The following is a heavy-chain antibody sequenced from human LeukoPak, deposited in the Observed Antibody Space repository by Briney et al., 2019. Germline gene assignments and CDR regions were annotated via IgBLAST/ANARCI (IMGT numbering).Heavy chain of an antibody. CDR1: GFTFSSYS. CDR2: ISSSSSYI. Sequence: GGSLRLSCAASGFTFSSYSMNWVRQAPGKGLEWVSSISSSSSYIYYADSVKGRFTISRDNSKNTLYLQMNSLRAEDTAVYYCAKMPPSYYDSSGSDYWGQGTLVTVSS. J-gene: IGHJ4*02. V-gene: IGHV3-21*04. D-gene: IGHD3-22*01. CDR3: AKMPPSYYDSSGSDY.